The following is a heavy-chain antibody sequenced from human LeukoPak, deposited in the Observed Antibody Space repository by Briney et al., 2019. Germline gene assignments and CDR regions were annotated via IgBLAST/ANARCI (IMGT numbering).Heavy chain of an antibody. J-gene: IGHJ5*02. V-gene: IGHV1-8*01. CDR1: GYTFTSYD. D-gene: IGHD2-15*01. CDR3: ARGRYCSGRSCYDAYWFDP. Sequence: ASVKVSCKASGYTFTSYDINWVRQATGQGLEWMGWMNPNSGNTGYAQKSQGRVTMTRNTSISTAYMELSSLRSEDTAVYYCARGRYCSGRSCYDAYWFDPWGQGTLVTVSS. CDR2: MNPNSGNT.